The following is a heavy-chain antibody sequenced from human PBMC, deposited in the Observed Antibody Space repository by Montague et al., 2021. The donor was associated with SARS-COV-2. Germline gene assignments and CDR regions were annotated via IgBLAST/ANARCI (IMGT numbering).Heavy chain of an antibody. CDR2: IGSSGENI. J-gene: IGHJ4*02. CDR3: AKGPDGVDY. D-gene: IGHD1-14*01. Sequence: SLRLSCAASGFSFSSSAMNWVRQAPGKGLEWLSYIGSSGENIDYADSVKGRFTISGDNAKNSLYLQMKSLRVEDTALYYCAKGPDGVDYWGQGTLVTVSS. V-gene: IGHV3-48*03. CDR1: GFSFSSSA.